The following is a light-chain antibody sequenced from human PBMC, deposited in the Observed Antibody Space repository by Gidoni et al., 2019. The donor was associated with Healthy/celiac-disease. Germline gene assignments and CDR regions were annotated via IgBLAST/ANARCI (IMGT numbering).Light chain of an antibody. CDR2: AAS. CDR3: QKSPST. CDR1: QSISSY. V-gene: IGKV1-39*01. Sequence: DIQMTQSPSSLSASVGDRVTITCRASQSISSYLNWYQQKPGKAPKLLIYAASSLQSGVPSRFSGSGSGTDFTLTIRSLQPEDFATYYCQKSPSTFGQGTKLEIK. J-gene: IGKJ2*01.